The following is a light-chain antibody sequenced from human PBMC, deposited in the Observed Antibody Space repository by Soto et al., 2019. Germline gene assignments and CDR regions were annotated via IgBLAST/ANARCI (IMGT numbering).Light chain of an antibody. CDR3: CSYAGSYTFV. J-gene: IGLJ1*01. V-gene: IGLV2-11*01. CDR1: SSDVGAYNY. CDR2: DVA. Sequence: QSVLTQPRSVSGSPGQSVTISCTGTSSDVGAYNYVSWYQQHPGKAPELIIFDVARRPSGVPDRFSGSKSGNTASLTASGLQAEDEADYYCCSYAGSYTFVFGTGTKVTVL.